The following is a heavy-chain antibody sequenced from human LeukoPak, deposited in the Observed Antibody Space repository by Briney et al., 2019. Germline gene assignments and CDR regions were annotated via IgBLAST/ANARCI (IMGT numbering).Heavy chain of an antibody. J-gene: IGHJ4*02. CDR1: GYTFTSYG. CDR2: ISAYNGNT. V-gene: IGHV1-18*01. D-gene: IGHD3-10*01. CDR3: ARDWTRGGSGSYYPLYDY. Sequence: VASVKVSCKASGYTFTSYGISWVRQAPGQGLEWMGWISAYNGNTNYAQKLQGRVTMTTDTSTSTAYMELRSLRSDDTAVYYCARDWTRGGSGSYYPLYDYWGQGTLVTVSS.